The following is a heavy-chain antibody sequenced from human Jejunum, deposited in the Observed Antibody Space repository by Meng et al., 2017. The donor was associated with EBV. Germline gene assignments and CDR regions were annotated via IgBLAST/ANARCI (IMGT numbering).Heavy chain of an antibody. Sequence: QVQLQESGPGLLKPSDTLSLTCAVSGYSMSNSNWWGWIRQPPGKGLEWIGYIYYTGTTYYNPSLKSRVTMSIDTSKNHFSLKLTSVTTMDTAVYYCAKRMPGTGFDYWGQGTLVTVSS. J-gene: IGHJ4*02. CDR3: AKRMPGTGFDY. CDR2: IYYTGTT. CDR1: GYSMSNSNW. V-gene: IGHV4-28*01. D-gene: IGHD1-1*01.